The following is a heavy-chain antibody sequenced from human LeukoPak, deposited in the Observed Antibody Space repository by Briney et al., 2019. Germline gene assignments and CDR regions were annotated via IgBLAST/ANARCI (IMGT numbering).Heavy chain of an antibody. D-gene: IGHD2/OR15-2a*01. CDR3: ARGNRGADAFDI. V-gene: IGHV1-24*01. Sequence: ASVKVSCKVSGYTLTELSMHWVRQAPGKGLEWMGGFDPEDGETIYAQKFQGRVTMTEDTSTDTAYMELSSLRSEDTAVYYCARGNRGADAFDIWGQGTMVTVSS. CDR1: GYTLTELS. CDR2: FDPEDGET. J-gene: IGHJ3*02.